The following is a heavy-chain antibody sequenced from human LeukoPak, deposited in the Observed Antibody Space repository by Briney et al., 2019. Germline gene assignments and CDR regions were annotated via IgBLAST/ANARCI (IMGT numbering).Heavy chain of an antibody. CDR1: GFTFSSYW. CDR2: IKQGGSEK. V-gene: IGHV3-7*01. Sequence: GGSLRLSCAASGFTFSSYWMSWVRQAPGKGLEWVANIKQGGSEKYYVDSVKGRFTISRNNAKNSLYLQMNSLRAEDTAVYYCARRVVVVPAAKDWFDPWCQGNLVTVSS. D-gene: IGHD2-2*01. CDR3: ARRVVVVPAAKDWFDP. J-gene: IGHJ5*02.